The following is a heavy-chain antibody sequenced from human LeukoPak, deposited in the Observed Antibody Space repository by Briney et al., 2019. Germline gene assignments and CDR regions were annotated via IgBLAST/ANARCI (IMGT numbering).Heavy chain of an antibody. CDR2: IFSGGDT. J-gene: IGHJ4*02. D-gene: IGHD3-16*02. V-gene: IGHV3-53*01. Sequence: PGGSLRLSCAASGFTFSDYYMSWIRQAPGKGLEWVSVIFSGGDTYYADSVKGRFTISRDDSKNTLYLQMNNLRADDTAVYYCARGGVISATPTYWGQGTLVTVSS. CDR3: ARGGVISATPTY. CDR1: GFTFSDYY.